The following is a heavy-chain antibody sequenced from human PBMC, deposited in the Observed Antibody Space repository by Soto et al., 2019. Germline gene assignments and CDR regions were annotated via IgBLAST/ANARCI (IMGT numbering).Heavy chain of an antibody. Sequence: SETLSLTCTVSGGSISSSSYYWGWIRQPPGKGLEWIGSIYYSGSTYYNPSLKSRVTISVDTSKNQFSLKLSSVTAADTAVYYCVSLILSNPTGYYSRLTIGGYFDYWGQGTLVTVSS. D-gene: IGHD3-9*01. J-gene: IGHJ4*02. CDR2: IYYSGST. CDR1: GGSISSSSYY. CDR3: VSLILSNPTGYYSRLTIGGYFDY. V-gene: IGHV4-39*01.